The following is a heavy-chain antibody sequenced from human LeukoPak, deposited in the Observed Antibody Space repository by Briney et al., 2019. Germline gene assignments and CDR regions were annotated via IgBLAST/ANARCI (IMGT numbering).Heavy chain of an antibody. Sequence: SETLSPTCAVYGGSFSGYYWSWIRQPPGKGLEWIGEINHSGSTNYNPSLKSRVTISVDTSKNQFSLKLSSVTAADTAVYYCARGQLRYFDWLPSTDFDYWGQGTLVTVSS. CDR2: INHSGST. V-gene: IGHV4-34*01. J-gene: IGHJ4*02. CDR1: GGSFSGYY. D-gene: IGHD3-9*01. CDR3: ARGQLRYFDWLPSTDFDY.